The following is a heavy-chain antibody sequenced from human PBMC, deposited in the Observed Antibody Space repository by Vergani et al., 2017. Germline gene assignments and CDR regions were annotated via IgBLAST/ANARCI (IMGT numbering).Heavy chain of an antibody. CDR2: IIPMFDIT. CDR1: EGTSTTYN. Sequence: QVHLVQSGGEVKKPGSSVRVSCKASEGTSTTYNFNWVRQAPGQGLEWMGRIIPMFDITNHALKFQGRVTLTADKSTNTAYMELSSLRYEDTAVYYCAVDFPRSGSNSQLCNWGQGTLVTVSS. J-gene: IGHJ4*02. D-gene: IGHD2-15*01. V-gene: IGHV1-69*02. CDR3: AVDFPRSGSNSQLCN.